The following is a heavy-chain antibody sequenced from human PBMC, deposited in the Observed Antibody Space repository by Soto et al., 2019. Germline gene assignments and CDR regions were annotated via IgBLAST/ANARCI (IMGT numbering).Heavy chain of an antibody. D-gene: IGHD3-3*02. V-gene: IGHV1-69*12. Sequence: QVQLVQSGAEVKKPGSSVTVSCKASGGTFGNSAVSWVRQAPGQGLEWMGGLIPIFRTPAYAQKFQGRVTITADESTSTVYMELTSLRAEDTAVYYCARDKDRQQLGGNYSYGIDVWGQGTTVTVSS. CDR1: GGTFGNSA. J-gene: IGHJ6*02. CDR2: LIPIFRTP. CDR3: ARDKDRQQLGGNYSYGIDV.